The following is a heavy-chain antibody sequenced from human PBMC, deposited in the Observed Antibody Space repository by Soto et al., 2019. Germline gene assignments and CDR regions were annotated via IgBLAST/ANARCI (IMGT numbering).Heavy chain of an antibody. V-gene: IGHV4-34*01. CDR1: GGSFSGYY. D-gene: IGHD2-15*01. J-gene: IGHJ1*01. Sequence: SETLSLTCAVYGGSFSGYYWSWIRQPPGKGLEWIGEINHSGSTNYNPSLKSRVTISVDTSKNQFSLKLSSVTAADTAVYYCARSWGYIGSSGGPQRGYFQHWGQGTLVTVSS. CDR2: INHSGST. CDR3: ARSWGYIGSSGGPQRGYFQH.